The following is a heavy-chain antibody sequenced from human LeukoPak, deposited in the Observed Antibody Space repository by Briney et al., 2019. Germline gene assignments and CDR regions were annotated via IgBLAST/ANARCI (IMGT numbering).Heavy chain of an antibody. CDR1: GFTFSSYA. Sequence: GGSLRLSCAASGFTFSSYAMSWVRQARGKGLEWVSVISGNGGSTYYADSAKGRFTISRDNSKNTLYLQMNSLRGEDTAVYYCAKADSARGVTLKSTIDYWGQGTLVTVSS. CDR3: AKADSARGVTLKSTIDY. D-gene: IGHD2-21*02. V-gene: IGHV3-23*01. CDR2: ISGNGGST. J-gene: IGHJ4*02.